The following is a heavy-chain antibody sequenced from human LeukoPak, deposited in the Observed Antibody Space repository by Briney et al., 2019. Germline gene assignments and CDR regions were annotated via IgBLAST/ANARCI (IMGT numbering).Heavy chain of an antibody. CDR2: INPDGSTT. CDR1: GFTFSRYW. D-gene: IGHD3-22*01. CDR3: ARVLSGSWDWFDP. J-gene: IGHJ5*02. V-gene: IGHV3-74*01. Sequence: PGGSLRLSCAASGFTFSRYWIHWVRQAPGKGLERVSRINPDGSTTTYADSVKGRFTISRDNAKNTVYLQMNSLRAEDTAVYYCARVLSGSWDWFDPWGQGTLVTVSS.